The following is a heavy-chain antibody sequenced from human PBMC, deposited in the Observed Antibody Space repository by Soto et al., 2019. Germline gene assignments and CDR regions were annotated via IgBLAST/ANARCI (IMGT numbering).Heavy chain of an antibody. V-gene: IGHV1-69*01. Sequence: QVQLVQSGAEVKKPGSSVKVSCKASGGTFSSYAISWVRQAPGQGLEWMGGIIPIFGTANYGQKFQGRVTITADETTSRAYMELSSLRSEDTAVYYCAREVSDHSEWEQPFSPARWFDPWGQGTLVTVSS. CDR2: IIPIFGTA. J-gene: IGHJ5*02. CDR3: AREVSDHSEWEQPFSPARWFDP. CDR1: GGTFSSYA. D-gene: IGHD1-26*01.